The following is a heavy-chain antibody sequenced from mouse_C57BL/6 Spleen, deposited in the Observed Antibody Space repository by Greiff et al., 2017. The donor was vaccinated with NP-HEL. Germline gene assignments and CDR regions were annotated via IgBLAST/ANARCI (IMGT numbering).Heavy chain of an antibody. CDR3: ARYYYAMDY. CDR2: IDPSDSYT. Sequence: QVQLQQPGAELVMPGASVKLSCKASGYTFTSYWMHWVKQRPGQGLEWIGEIDPSDSYTNYNQKFKGKSTLTVDKSSSTAYMQLSSLTSEDSAVYYCARYYYAMDYWGQGTTLTVSS. V-gene: IGHV1-69*01. CDR1: GYTFTSYW. J-gene: IGHJ4*01.